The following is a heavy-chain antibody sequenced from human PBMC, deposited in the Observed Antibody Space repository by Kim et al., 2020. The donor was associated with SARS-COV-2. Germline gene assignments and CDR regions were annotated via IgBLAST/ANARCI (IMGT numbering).Heavy chain of an antibody. J-gene: IGHJ4*02. CDR2: IKQDGSEK. V-gene: IGHV3-7*03. CDR1: GFTFSSYW. CDR3: AREAPYTIFGNFDY. Sequence: GGSLRLSCAASGFTFSSYWMSWVRQAPGKGLEWVANIKQDGSEKYYVDSVKGRFTISRDNAKNSLYLQMNSLRAEDTAVYYCAREAPYTIFGNFDYWGQGTLVTVSS. D-gene: IGHD3-3*01.